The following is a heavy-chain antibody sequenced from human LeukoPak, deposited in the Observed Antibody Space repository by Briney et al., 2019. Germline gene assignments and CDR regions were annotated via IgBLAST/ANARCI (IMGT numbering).Heavy chain of an antibody. D-gene: IGHD3-22*01. CDR3: VREGGSSGYYYFHY. J-gene: IGHJ4*02. CDR2: ISAYYGTT. V-gene: IGHV1-18*01. Sequence: GASVKVSCKASGYTFTTYGISWVRQAPGQGLEWMGWISAYYGTTDYAQKLQGRVTMTTDTPTSTAYMELRSLRSDDTAVYFCVREGGSSGYYYFHYWGQGTLVTVSS. CDR1: GYTFTTYG.